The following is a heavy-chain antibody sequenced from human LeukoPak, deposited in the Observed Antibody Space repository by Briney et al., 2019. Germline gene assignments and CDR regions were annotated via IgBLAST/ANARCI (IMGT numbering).Heavy chain of an antibody. J-gene: IGHJ1*01. D-gene: IGHD1-26*01. CDR3: AKSGVGATTLYFQH. CDR2: ISYDGSNK. Sequence: GGSLRLSCAASGFTFSSYGMHWVRQAPGKGLEWVAVISYDGSNKYYADSVKGRFTISRDNSKNTLYLQMNSLRAEDTAVHYCAKSGVGATTLYFQHWGQGTLVTVSS. V-gene: IGHV3-30*18. CDR1: GFTFSSYG.